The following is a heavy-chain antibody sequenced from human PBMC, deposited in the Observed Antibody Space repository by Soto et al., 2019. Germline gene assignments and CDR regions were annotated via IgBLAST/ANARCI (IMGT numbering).Heavy chain of an antibody. Sequence: GGSLRLSCAASGFTFSSYAMSWVRQAPGKGLEWVPAISGSGGSTYYADSVKGRFTISRDNSKNTLYLQMNSLRAEDTAVYYCAKDQDNWNYVDWFDPWGQGTLVTVSS. CDR1: GFTFSSYA. J-gene: IGHJ5*02. CDR2: ISGSGGST. CDR3: AKDQDNWNYVDWFDP. V-gene: IGHV3-23*01. D-gene: IGHD1-7*01.